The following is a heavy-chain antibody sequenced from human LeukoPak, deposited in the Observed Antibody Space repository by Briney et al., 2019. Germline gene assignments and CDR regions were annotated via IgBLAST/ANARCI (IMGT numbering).Heavy chain of an antibody. Sequence: PSETLSLTCTVSGGSISSYYWSWVRQPAGKVLEWLGRIYAIGSTNYNPSLKRQVTMSVDTSQNQFFLKVNSVTAADTAVYYCARVTQKLERIAVARTSEWSANWYFDLWGRGTLVTVSS. CDR1: GGSISSYY. J-gene: IGHJ2*01. CDR2: IYAIGST. D-gene: IGHD6-19*01. CDR3: ARVTQKLERIAVARTSEWSANWYFDL. V-gene: IGHV4-4*07.